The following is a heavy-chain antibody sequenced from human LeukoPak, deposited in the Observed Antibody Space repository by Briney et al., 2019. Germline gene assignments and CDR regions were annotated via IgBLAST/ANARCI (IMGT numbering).Heavy chain of an antibody. V-gene: IGHV3-7*01. CDR2: IKPDGSDK. CDR3: AREDMWAFDM. CDR1: GCTFSHYW. J-gene: IGHJ3*02. Sequence: PGGSLRLSCAASGCTFSHYWMSWVRQAPGRGLEWVANIKPDGSDKYNVDSVKGRFTISRDNAKNTLYLQMDSLRAEDTAVYYCAREDMWAFDMWGQGTMVTVSS. D-gene: IGHD2-15*01.